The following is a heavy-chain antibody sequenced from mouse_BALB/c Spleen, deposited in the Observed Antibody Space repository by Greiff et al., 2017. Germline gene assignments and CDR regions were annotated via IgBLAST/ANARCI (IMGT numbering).Heavy chain of an antibody. D-gene: IGHD1-1*01. CDR1: GYTFTDYA. CDR2: ISTYYGNT. V-gene: IGHV1-67*01. J-gene: IGHJ4*01. Sequence: QVQLKQSGPELVRPGVSVKISCKGSGYTFTDYAMHWVKQSHAKSLEWIGVISTYYGNTNYNQKFKGKATMTVDKSSSTAYMELARLTSEDSAIYYCARSIITTVGSYAMDYWGQGTSVTVSS. CDR3: ARSIITTVGSYAMDY.